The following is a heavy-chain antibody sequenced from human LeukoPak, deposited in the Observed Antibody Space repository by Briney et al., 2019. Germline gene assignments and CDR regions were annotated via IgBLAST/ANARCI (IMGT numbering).Heavy chain of an antibody. J-gene: IGHJ4*02. Sequence: GGSLRLSCAASGFTFSSYAMHWVRQAPGKGLEWVAVISYDGSNKYYADSVKGRFTISRDNSKNTLYLQMNSLRAEDTAVYYCARESSSVISHYFDYWGQGTLDTVSS. CDR3: ARESSSVISHYFDY. D-gene: IGHD6-6*01. V-gene: IGHV3-30*01. CDR2: ISYDGSNK. CDR1: GFTFSSYA.